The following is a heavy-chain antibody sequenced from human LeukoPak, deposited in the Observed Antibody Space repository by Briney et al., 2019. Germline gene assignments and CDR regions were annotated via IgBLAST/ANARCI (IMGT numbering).Heavy chain of an antibody. CDR3: ARDRTEHLWTFDY. V-gene: IGHV1-18*01. D-gene: IGHD3-3*02. CDR2: ISAKNGKT. CDR1: GYSFNNYA. J-gene: IGHJ4*02. Sequence: ASVKVSCKASGYSFNNYAYTWVRRAPGQGLEWVAWISAKNGKTFYAQKFQGRVTMTTDTSTSTVDMELRSLGSDDTAVYYCARDRTEHLWTFDYWGQGTLVTVSS.